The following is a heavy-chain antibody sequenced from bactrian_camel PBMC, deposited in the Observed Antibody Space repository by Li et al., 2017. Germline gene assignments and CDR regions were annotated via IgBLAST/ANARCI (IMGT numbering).Heavy chain of an antibody. CDR2: VYRSDGST. V-gene: IGHV3-3*01. J-gene: IGHJ4*01. D-gene: IGHD2*01. Sequence: HVQLVESGGGSVQAGGSLRVSCAASGYSDSAYCMGWFRQAPGKEREVIARVYRSDGSTWYKDSVKGRFFISQDNAKNTVYLQMNSLKVEDTAMYYCAADRHYRSCRVSGRIPVLAYWGQGTQVTVS. CDR3: AADRHYRSCRVSGRIPVLAY. CDR1: GYSDSAYC.